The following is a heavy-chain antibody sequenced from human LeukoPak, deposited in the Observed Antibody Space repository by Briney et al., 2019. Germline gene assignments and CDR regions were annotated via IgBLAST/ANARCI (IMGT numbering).Heavy chain of an antibody. CDR3: ARRSGNYYFDC. CDR1: GFTFSSHW. J-gene: IGHJ4*02. Sequence: GGSLRLSCAASGFTFSSHWMSWVRQAPGKGLEWVANIKQDVSEKYYVDSVRGRFTISRDNAKNSLYLQMNSLRAEDTAVYYCARRSGNYYFDCWGQGTLVTVSS. D-gene: IGHD1-26*01. CDR2: IKQDVSEK. V-gene: IGHV3-7*01.